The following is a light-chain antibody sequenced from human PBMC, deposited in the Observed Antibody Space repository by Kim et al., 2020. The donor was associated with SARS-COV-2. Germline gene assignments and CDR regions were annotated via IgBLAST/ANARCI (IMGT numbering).Light chain of an antibody. V-gene: IGKV3-20*01. CDR2: SES. CDR1: QSVGSS. CDR3: QQYGGSPLT. J-gene: IGKJ4*01. Sequence: LSLGERAPLPCRASQSVGSSLAWYQQNPGQAPRLLIYSESNRATGIPDRFSGSGSGTDFTLTISRLEPEDFAVYYCQQYGGSPLTFGGGTKVEIK.